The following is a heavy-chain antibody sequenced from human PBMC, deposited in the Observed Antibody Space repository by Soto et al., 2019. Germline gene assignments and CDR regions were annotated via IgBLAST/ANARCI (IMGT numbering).Heavy chain of an antibody. CDR1: GFTVNSNY. CDR2: IYTSGTT. V-gene: IGHV3-53*01. CDR3: ACHVTGRQKNAFDV. J-gene: IGHJ3*01. Sequence: EVQLVESGGGLIQPGGSLRLSCAASGFTVNSNYISWVRQAPGKGLERVSVIYTSGTTYYRDSVKGRFTIFRDDSKNMVNLQMNSLTVEDTAVYYCACHVTGRQKNAFDVWGQGTMVTVSS. D-gene: IGHD4-4*01.